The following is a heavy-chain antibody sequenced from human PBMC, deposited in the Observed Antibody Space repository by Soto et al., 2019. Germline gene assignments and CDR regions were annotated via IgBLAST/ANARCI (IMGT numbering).Heavy chain of an antibody. CDR1: GGSISSYY. Sequence: SETLSLNCTVSGGSISSYYWSWIRQPPGKGLEWIGYIYYSGSTNYNPSLKSRVTISVDTSKNQLSLKLSSVTAADTAVYYCARDNCSGGSCYSDYWGQGTLVTVSS. D-gene: IGHD2-15*01. V-gene: IGHV4-59*01. J-gene: IGHJ4*02. CDR2: IYYSGST. CDR3: ARDNCSGGSCYSDY.